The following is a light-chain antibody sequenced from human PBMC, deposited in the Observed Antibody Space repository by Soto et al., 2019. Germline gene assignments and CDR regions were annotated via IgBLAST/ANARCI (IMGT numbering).Light chain of an antibody. J-gene: IGKJ1*01. Sequence: DVQLTQSPSTLSASVGDRVTITCRASQSVSGWLAWYQQKPGKAPKLLIYDASILDSGVPSRFSGSGFGTEFTLTISRLQPDDFETYFCQQYDSYSWTFGQGTKVDIK. V-gene: IGKV1-5*01. CDR2: DAS. CDR1: QSVSGW. CDR3: QQYDSYSWT.